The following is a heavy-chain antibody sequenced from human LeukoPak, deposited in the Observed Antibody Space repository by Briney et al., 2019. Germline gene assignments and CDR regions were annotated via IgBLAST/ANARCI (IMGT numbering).Heavy chain of an antibody. CDR3: ARAYYDILTGKGWFDP. D-gene: IGHD3-9*01. V-gene: IGHV3-21*01. J-gene: IGHJ5*02. Sequence: GGSLRLSCAASGFTFSTYPMHWVRQAPGKGLEWVSSISSSSSYIYYADSVKGRFTISRDNAKNSLYLQMNSLRAEDTAVYYCARAYYDILTGKGWFDPWGQGTLVAVSS. CDR2: ISSSSSYI. CDR1: GFTFSTYP.